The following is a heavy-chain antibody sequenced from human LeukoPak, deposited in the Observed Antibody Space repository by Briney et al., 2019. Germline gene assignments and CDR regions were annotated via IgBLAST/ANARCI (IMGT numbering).Heavy chain of an antibody. CDR3: ARRQQNRLEPGGNWFDP. CDR2: IIPVFRTA. D-gene: IGHD2-2*01. J-gene: IGHJ5*02. V-gene: IGHV1-69*13. Sequence: SVRVSCRASGGSFSNYGIGWVRQAPGQGLEWMGGIIPVFRTAYYAQRFQGRVTITADESTNTAFMELSSLRSDDTAVYYCARRQQNRLEPGGNWFDPWGQGTLVTVSS. CDR1: GGSFSNYG.